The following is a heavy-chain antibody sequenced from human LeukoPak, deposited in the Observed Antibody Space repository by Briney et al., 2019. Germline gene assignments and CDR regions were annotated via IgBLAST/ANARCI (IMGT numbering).Heavy chain of an antibody. V-gene: IGHV3-7*01. Sequence: GGSLRLSCAASGFPLSSHAMGWVRQAPGKGLKWVANIKQDGTEKYFVDSVKGRFTISRDNAKNSLYLQMNSLRAEDTAVYYCARGHSSGWRISTRPLHYWGQGTLVTVSS. CDR1: GFPLSSHA. J-gene: IGHJ4*02. CDR3: ARGHSSGWRISTRPLHY. D-gene: IGHD6-19*01. CDR2: IKQDGTEK.